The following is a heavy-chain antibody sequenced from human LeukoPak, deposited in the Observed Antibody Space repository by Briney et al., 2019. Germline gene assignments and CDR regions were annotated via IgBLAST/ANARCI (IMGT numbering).Heavy chain of an antibody. D-gene: IGHD1-26*01. J-gene: IGHJ3*02. CDR2: INPSGGST. CDR1: GYIFTSYH. CDR3: ARGAHVRYYRGAFDI. V-gene: IGHV1-46*01. Sequence: ASVKVSCKASGYIFTSYHIHWVRQAPGQGLEWMGIINPSGGSTNYAQKFQGRDTMTRDMSTSTVYMELTSLRFEDTAVYYCARGAHVRYYRGAFDIWGQGTMVTVSS.